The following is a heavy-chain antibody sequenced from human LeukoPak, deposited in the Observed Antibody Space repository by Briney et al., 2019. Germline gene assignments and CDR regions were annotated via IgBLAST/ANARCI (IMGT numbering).Heavy chain of an antibody. D-gene: IGHD3-10*01. CDR3: ARGAVSPGRVRGVIHLYFDY. J-gene: IGHJ4*02. CDR1: GGSFSGYY. CDR2: INHSGST. V-gene: IGHV4-34*01. Sequence: PSETLSLTCAVYGGSFSGYYCSWIRQPPGKGLEWIGEINHSGSTNYNPPLKSRVTISVDTSKNQFSLKLSSVTAADTAVYYCARGAVSPGRVRGVIHLYFDYWGQGTLVTVSS.